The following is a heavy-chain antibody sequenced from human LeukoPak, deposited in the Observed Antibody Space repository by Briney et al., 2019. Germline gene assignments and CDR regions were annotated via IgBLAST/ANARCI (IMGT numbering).Heavy chain of an antibody. D-gene: IGHD1-26*01. V-gene: IGHV3-74*01. Sequence: GGSLRLSCAASGITFSSYWMHWVRQAPGKGLVWVSRINSDGSTTSYADSVKGRFTISRDNSKNTLYLQMNSLRAEDTAVYYCAKRASGSYYFDYWGQGTLVTVSS. CDR2: INSDGSTT. CDR1: GITFSSYW. J-gene: IGHJ4*02. CDR3: AKRASGSYYFDY.